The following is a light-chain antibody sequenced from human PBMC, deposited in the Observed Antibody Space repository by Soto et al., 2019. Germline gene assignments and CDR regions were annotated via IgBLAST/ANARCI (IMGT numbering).Light chain of an antibody. Sequence: ENVLTQSPGTLSLSPGERATLSCRASQSVSSTFLAWYQHKPGQAPRLLIYCASSRATGIPDRFSGSGSGTDFTLTISRLEPEDFAVYYCQQYGSSPLMYTFGQGTKLEIK. V-gene: IGKV3-20*01. CDR3: QQYGSSPLMYT. J-gene: IGKJ2*01. CDR2: CAS. CDR1: QSVSSTF.